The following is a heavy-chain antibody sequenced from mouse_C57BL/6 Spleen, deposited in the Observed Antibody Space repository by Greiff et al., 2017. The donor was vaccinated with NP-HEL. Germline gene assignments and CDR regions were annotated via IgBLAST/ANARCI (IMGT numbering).Heavy chain of an antibody. CDR2: INPNNGGT. CDR3: ARSRITTVPSFAY. CDR1: GYTFTDYY. J-gene: IGHJ3*01. D-gene: IGHD1-1*01. Sequence: EVKLQQSGPELVKPGASVKISCKASGYTFTDYYMNWVKQSHGKSLEWIGDINPNNGGTSYNQKFKGKATLTVDKSSSTAYMELRSLTSEDSAVYYCARSRITTVPSFAYWGQGTLVTVSA. V-gene: IGHV1-26*01.